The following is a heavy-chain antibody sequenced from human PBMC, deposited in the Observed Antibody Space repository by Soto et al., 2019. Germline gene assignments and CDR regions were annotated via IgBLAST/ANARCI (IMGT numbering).Heavy chain of an antibody. CDR1: GDSVSSNSAA. J-gene: IGHJ3*02. V-gene: IGHV6-1*01. CDR3: ARWIQGSHAFDI. D-gene: IGHD5-18*01. Sequence: SQTLSLPCAISGDSVSSNSAAWNWIRQSPSRGLEWLGRTYYRSKWYNDYALSVKSRITINPDTSKNQVSLQLNSVTPEDTAVYYCARWIQGSHAFDIWGQGTMVTVSS. CDR2: TYYRSKWYN.